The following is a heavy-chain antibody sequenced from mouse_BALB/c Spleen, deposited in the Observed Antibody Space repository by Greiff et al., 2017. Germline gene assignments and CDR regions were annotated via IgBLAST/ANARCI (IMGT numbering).Heavy chain of an antibody. CDR1: GFSLTSYG. J-gene: IGHJ1*01. CDR2: IWAGGST. V-gene: IGHV2-9*02. D-gene: IGHD2-3*01. CDR3: ARDNGYYWYWYFDV. Sequence: VKVVESGPGLVAPSQSLSITCTVSGFSLTSYGVHWVRQPPGKGLEWLGVIWAGGSTNYNSALMSRLSISKDNSKSQVFLKMNSLQTDDTAMYYCARDNGYYWYWYFDVWGEGTTVTVSS.